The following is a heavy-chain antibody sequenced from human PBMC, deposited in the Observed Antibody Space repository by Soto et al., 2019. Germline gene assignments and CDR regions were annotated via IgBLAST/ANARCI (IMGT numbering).Heavy chain of an antibody. CDR3: ARVRYYDILTGYARDYYYGMDV. Sequence: ASVKVSCKASGGTFSSYTISWVRQAPGQGLEWMGRIIPILGIANYAQKFQGRVTITADKSTSTAYMELRSLRSEDTAVYYCARVRYYDILTGYARDYYYGMDVWGQGTTVTVSS. V-gene: IGHV1-69*02. CDR2: IIPILGIA. CDR1: GGTFSSYT. J-gene: IGHJ6*02. D-gene: IGHD3-9*01.